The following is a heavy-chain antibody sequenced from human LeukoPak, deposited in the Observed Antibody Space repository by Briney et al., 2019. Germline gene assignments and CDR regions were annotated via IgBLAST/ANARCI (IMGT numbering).Heavy chain of an antibody. D-gene: IGHD4-17*01. CDR2: INTNTGNP. V-gene: IGHV7-4-1*02. Sequence: GASVKVSCKASGYTFATYTINWVRQAPGQGLEWMGWINTNTGNPTYAQGFTGRFVFSLDTSVSTAYLQISSLKAEDTAVYYCARGGPMEGYGDYGTLDYWGQGTLVTVSS. CDR3: ARGGPMEGYGDYGTLDY. CDR1: GYTFATYT. J-gene: IGHJ4*02.